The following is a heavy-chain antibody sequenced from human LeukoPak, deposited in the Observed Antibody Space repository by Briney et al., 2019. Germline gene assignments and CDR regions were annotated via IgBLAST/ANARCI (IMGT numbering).Heavy chain of an antibody. CDR1: GGSISSSSYY. CDR3: ARDPTPYDFWSGYYTGDFDS. D-gene: IGHD3-3*01. J-gene: IGHJ4*02. Sequence: SETLSLTCTVSGGSISSSSYYWGWIRQPPGKGLEWIGSIYDGENTHYNPSLKSRVTISVDTSRNHFSLKLSSVTATDTAVYYCARDPTPYDFWSGYYTGDFDSWGQGTLVTVSS. V-gene: IGHV4-39*07. CDR2: IYDGENT.